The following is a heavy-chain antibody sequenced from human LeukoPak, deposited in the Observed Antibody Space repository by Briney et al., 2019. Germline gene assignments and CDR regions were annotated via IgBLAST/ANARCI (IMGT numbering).Heavy chain of an antibody. Sequence: GGSLRLSCAASGFTVSSNYMSWVRQAPGKGLEWVSVIYSGGSTYYADSVKGRFTISGDNSKNTLYLQMNSLRAEDTAVYYCARDPRTTLPDTAMVFDYWGQGTLVTVSS. CDR1: GFTVSSNY. J-gene: IGHJ4*02. D-gene: IGHD5-18*01. CDR3: ARDPRTTLPDTAMVFDY. V-gene: IGHV3-66*01. CDR2: IYSGGST.